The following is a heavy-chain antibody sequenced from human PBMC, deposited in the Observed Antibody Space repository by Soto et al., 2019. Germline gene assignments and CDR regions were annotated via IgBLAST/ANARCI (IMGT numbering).Heavy chain of an antibody. CDR2: IYSGGST. V-gene: IGHV3-53*01. Sequence: GGSLRLSCGASGFTVSSNYMSWVRQAPGKGLEWVSVIYSGGSTYYADSVKGRFTSSRDNSKNTLYLQMNSLRAEDTAVYYYAREGGNPRFSTGDQIDWGQGTLVTVSS. J-gene: IGHJ4*02. CDR1: GFTVSSNY. CDR3: AREGGNPRFSTGDQID. D-gene: IGHD7-27*01.